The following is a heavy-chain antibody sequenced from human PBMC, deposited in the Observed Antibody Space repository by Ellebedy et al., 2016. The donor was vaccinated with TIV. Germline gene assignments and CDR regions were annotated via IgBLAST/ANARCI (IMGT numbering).Heavy chain of an antibody. D-gene: IGHD3-3*01. V-gene: IGHV4-59*01. Sequence: SETLSLXXAVSGASISRYSWTWTRQPPGKGLEWIGHIFFDGDTKYNPSLESRVTMSVDTSKNQFSLNLRSVTAADRAVYYCARFDYDVEGYYGLDVWGQGTTVIVSS. CDR2: IFFDGDT. CDR1: GASISRYS. J-gene: IGHJ6*02. CDR3: ARFDYDVEGYYGLDV.